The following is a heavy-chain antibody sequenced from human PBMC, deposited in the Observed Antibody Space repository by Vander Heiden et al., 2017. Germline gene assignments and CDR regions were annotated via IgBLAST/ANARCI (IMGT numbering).Heavy chain of an antibody. D-gene: IGHD2-15*01. J-gene: IGHJ5*02. CDR1: GYSISSGYY. CDR3: ARVVPRGWFDP. V-gene: IGHV4-38-2*01. CDR2: SYHSGST. Sequence: QVQLQESGPGLVKPSETLSLTCGVSGYSISSGYYWGWIRQPPGKGLEWIGRSYHSGSTDYNPSLKSRATISVDTSENQFSLKLSPVTAADTAVYYCARVVPRGWFDPWGQGTLVTVSS.